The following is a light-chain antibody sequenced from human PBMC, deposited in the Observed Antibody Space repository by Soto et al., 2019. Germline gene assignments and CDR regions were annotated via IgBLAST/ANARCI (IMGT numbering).Light chain of an antibody. CDR1: SSDVGGYNY. Sequence: QSVLAQPRSVSGSPGQSVTISCTGTSSDVGGYNYVSWYQQHPGKAPKLIIYDVTKWPSGVSDRFSGSKSGNTASLTISGLQAEDEADYYCCSYAGIYTYVFGTGTKVTV. V-gene: IGLV2-11*01. CDR3: CSYAGIYTYV. CDR2: DVT. J-gene: IGLJ1*01.